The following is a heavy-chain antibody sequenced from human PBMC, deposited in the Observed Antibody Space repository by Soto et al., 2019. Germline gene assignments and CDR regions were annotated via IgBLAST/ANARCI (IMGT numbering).Heavy chain of an antibody. CDR2: ISYDGSNK. CDR3: ARDSGGDCYYDY. J-gene: IGHJ4*02. CDR1: GFTFSSYA. D-gene: IGHD2-21*02. Sequence: QVQLVESGGGVVQPGRSLRFSCAASGFTFSSYAMHWVRQAPGKGLEWVAVISYDGSNKYYADSVKGRFTISRDNSKNTLYLQMNSLRAEDTAVYYCARDSGGDCYYDYWGQGTLVTVSS. V-gene: IGHV3-30-3*01.